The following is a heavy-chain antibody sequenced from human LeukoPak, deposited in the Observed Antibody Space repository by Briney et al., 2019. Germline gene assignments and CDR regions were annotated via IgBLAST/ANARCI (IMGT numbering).Heavy chain of an antibody. Sequence: PGRSLRLSCAASGFTFSSYVMHWVRQAPGKGLEWVAVISYDGSNKYYADSVKGRFTISRDNSKNTLYLQMNSLRAEDTAVYYCAKPSYYYDSSGYLPDYWGQGTLVTVSS. D-gene: IGHD3-22*01. CDR2: ISYDGSNK. CDR3: AKPSYYYDSSGYLPDY. V-gene: IGHV3-30*18. CDR1: GFTFSSYV. J-gene: IGHJ4*02.